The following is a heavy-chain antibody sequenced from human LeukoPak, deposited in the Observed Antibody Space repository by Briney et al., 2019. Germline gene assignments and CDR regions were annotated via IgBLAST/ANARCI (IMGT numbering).Heavy chain of an antibody. D-gene: IGHD2-15*01. CDR3: ARDERFCNGDNHYPDLGY. J-gene: IGHJ4*02. Sequence: GASVKVSCKASGYTFTGYCMFWVRQAPGQGLEWMGWINPNTGATKYAQNFQGRVTLTRDTSIRTTFMELSSLRSDDTAFYYCARDERFCNGDNHYPDLGYWGQGTLVTVSS. CDR1: GYTFTGYC. V-gene: IGHV1-2*02. CDR2: INPNTGAT.